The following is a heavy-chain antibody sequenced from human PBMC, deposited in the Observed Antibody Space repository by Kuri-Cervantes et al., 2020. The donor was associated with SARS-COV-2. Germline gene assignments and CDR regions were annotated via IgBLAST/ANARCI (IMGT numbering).Heavy chain of an antibody. Sequence: ASVKVSCKASGYTFTGYYMHWVRQAPGQGLEWMGWINPNSGGTNYAQKFQGRVTMTRDTSISTAYMELSRLRSDDTAVCYCARVGFGDYEIDYWGQGTLVTVSS. CDR1: GYTFTGYY. V-gene: IGHV1-2*02. D-gene: IGHD4-17*01. CDR3: ARVGFGDYEIDY. J-gene: IGHJ4*02. CDR2: INPNSGGT.